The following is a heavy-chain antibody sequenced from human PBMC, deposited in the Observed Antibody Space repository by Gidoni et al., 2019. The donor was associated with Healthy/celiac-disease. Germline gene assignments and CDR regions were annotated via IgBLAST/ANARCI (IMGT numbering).Heavy chain of an antibody. CDR3: ARDVSLSSGSGGDY. V-gene: IGHV3-66*01. Sequence: EVQLVESGGGLVQPGGSLRLSWAASGFPVSSNYTSWVRQAPGKGLEWVSVIYSGGSTYYADSVKGRFTISRDNSKNTLYLQMNSLRAEDTAVYYCARDVSLSSGSGGDYWGQGTLVTVSS. J-gene: IGHJ4*02. CDR1: GFPVSSNY. D-gene: IGHD6-25*01. CDR2: IYSGGST.